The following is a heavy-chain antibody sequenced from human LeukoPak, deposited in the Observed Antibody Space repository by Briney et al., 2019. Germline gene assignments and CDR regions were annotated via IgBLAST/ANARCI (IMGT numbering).Heavy chain of an antibody. J-gene: IGHJ4*02. Sequence: SGTLSLTCTVSGGSIRSYDWSWIRQPPGKGLEWIGYIYYSGSSNYNPSLKSRVTISVDTSKNQFSLKLSSVTAADTAVYYCARRAPSAGFDYWGQGTLVTVSS. V-gene: IGHV4-59*01. CDR3: ARRAPSAGFDY. CDR1: GGSIRSYD. CDR2: IYYSGSS.